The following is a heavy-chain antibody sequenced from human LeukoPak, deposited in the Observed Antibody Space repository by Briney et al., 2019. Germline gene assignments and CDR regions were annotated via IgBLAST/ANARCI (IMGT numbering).Heavy chain of an antibody. Sequence: GASVTVSCKASGYRFTSYGISWVRQAPGQGLDGMGWISAYNGNTNYAQKLQGRVTMTTDTSTSTAYMELRSLRSDDTAVYYCARGGDGDILTGLVFDYWGQGTLVTVSS. CDR2: ISAYNGNT. CDR1: GYRFTSYG. CDR3: ARGGDGDILTGLVFDY. V-gene: IGHV1-18*01. D-gene: IGHD3-9*01. J-gene: IGHJ4*02.